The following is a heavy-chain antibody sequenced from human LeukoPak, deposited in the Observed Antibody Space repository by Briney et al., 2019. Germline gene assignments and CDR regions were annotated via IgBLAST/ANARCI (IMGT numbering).Heavy chain of an antibody. CDR1: GYTFTGYY. CDR3: ARDGLYNWNDLYFDY. D-gene: IGHD1-20*01. V-gene: IGHV1-2*02. J-gene: IGHJ4*02. Sequence: GASVKVSCKASGYTFTGYYMHWVRQAPGQGLEWMGWINPNSGGTNYAQKFQGRVTMTRDTSISTAYMELSRLRSDDTAVYYCARDGLYNWNDLYFDYWGQGTLVTVSS. CDR2: INPNSGGT.